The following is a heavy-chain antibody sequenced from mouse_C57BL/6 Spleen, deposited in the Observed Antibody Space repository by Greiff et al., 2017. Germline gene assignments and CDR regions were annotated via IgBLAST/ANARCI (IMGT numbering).Heavy chain of an antibody. J-gene: IGHJ4*01. V-gene: IGHV1-76*01. Sequence: VKLMESGAELVRPGASVKLSCKASGYTFTDYYINWVKQRPGQGLEWIARIYPGSGNTYYNEKFKGKATLTAEKSSSTAYMQLSSLTSEDSAVYFCAREGGDYAMDYWGQGTSVTVSS. CDR2: IYPGSGNT. CDR1: GYTFTDYY. CDR3: AREGGDYAMDY.